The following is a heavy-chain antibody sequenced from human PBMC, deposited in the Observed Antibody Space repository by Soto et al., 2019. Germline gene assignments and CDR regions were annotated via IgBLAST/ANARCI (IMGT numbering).Heavy chain of an antibody. J-gene: IGHJ6*02. V-gene: IGHV3-15*07. Sequence: EVQLVESGGGLVKPGGSLRLSCAASGFTFSNAWINWVRQAPGKGLEWVGRIKSKTDGGTTDHAAPVNGRFTISRDDSKNTLYLQMNSLKTEDTAVYYCTTDRQQGLGSYGMDVWGQGTTVTVSS. CDR3: TTDRQQGLGSYGMDV. D-gene: IGHD6-19*01. CDR1: GFTFSNAW. CDR2: IKSKTDGGTT.